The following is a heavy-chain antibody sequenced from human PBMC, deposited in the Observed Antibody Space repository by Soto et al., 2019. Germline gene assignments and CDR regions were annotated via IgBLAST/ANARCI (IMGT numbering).Heavy chain of an antibody. CDR2: TYYRSKWYS. V-gene: IGHV6-1*01. D-gene: IGHD1-7*01. CDR3: ARLSAGELRGY. CDR1: GDSVSSNTAA. J-gene: IGHJ4*02. Sequence: SQTLSLTCAISGDSVSSNTAAWLWIRQSPSRGLEWLGRTYYRSKWYSEYAVSVKSRIAINADTSKNQFSLHLSSVTPEDTAVYYCARLSAGELRGYWGQGTLVTVSS.